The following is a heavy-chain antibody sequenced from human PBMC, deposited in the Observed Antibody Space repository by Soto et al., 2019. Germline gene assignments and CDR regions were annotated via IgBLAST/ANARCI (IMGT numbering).Heavy chain of an antibody. CDR1: GGSIISYY. Sequence: SETLSLTCTVSGGSIISYYWSWIRQPPGKGLEWIGYIYYSGSTNYNPSLKSRVTISVDTSKNQFSLKLSSVTAADTAVYYCARDPRYYYDSSGYSKGFDPWGQGTLVTVSS. D-gene: IGHD3-22*01. V-gene: IGHV4-59*01. CDR2: IYYSGST. J-gene: IGHJ5*02. CDR3: ARDPRYYYDSSGYSKGFDP.